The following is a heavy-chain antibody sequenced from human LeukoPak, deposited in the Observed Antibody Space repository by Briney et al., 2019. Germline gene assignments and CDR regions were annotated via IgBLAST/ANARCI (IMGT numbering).Heavy chain of an antibody. J-gene: IGHJ4*02. CDR1: GGSISSYY. Sequence: SETLSLTCTVSGGSISSYYWTWIRQPPGKGLEWIGYIHYSGSTNYHPSLKSRVSLSVDTSKKQFSLELSSVTAADTAMYYCARGLLVGNSGYYFDYWGQGTLVTVSS. V-gene: IGHV4-59*01. CDR2: IHYSGST. CDR3: ARGLLVGNSGYYFDY. D-gene: IGHD5-12*01.